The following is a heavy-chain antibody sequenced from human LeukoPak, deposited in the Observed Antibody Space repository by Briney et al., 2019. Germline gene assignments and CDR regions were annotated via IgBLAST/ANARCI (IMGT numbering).Heavy chain of an antibody. CDR1: GYSISSGYY. CDR2: IYHSGST. CDR3: ARDCVGGACDY. V-gene: IGHV4-38-2*02. D-gene: IGHD2-21*02. J-gene: IGHJ4*02. Sequence: SETLSLTCTVSGYSISSGYYWGWIRQPPGKGLEWIGSIYHSGSTYYNPSLKSRVTISVDTSKNQFSLKLSSVTAADTAVYYCARDCVGGACDYWGQGTLVTVSS.